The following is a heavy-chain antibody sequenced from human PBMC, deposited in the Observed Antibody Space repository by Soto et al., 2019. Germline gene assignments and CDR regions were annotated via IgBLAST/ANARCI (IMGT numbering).Heavy chain of an antibody. Sequence: QVQLVESGGGVVQPGRSLRLSCAASGFTFSSYAMHWVRQAPGKGLEWVAVISYDGSNKYYADSVKGRFTISRDNSKNTLYLQMNSLRAEDTAVYYCARALAARFRMATIGVDYWGQGTLVTVSS. V-gene: IGHV3-30-3*01. D-gene: IGHD6-6*01. CDR2: ISYDGSNK. J-gene: IGHJ4*02. CDR1: GFTFSSYA. CDR3: ARALAARFRMATIGVDY.